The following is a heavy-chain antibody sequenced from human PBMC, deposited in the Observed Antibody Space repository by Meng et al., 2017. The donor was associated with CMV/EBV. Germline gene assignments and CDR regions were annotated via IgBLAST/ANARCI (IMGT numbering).Heavy chain of an antibody. CDR3: VAEVGVRVFNN. CDR1: SFSFISTA. V-gene: IGHV3-30*03. Sequence: SCSPSSFSFISTALHCARQAPGRILGWVAFASYASNTRLYPDPVKRRFTISRDNSDITLYLQMNSLTPEYTAVYYCVAEVGVRVFNNWGQGTLVTVSS. J-gene: IGHJ4*02. CDR2: ASYASNTR. D-gene: IGHD1-26*01.